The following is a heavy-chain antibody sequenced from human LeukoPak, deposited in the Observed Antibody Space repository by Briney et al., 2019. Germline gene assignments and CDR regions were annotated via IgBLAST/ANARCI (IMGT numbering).Heavy chain of an antibody. Sequence: GGSLRLSCAASGFTFSSYAMHWVRQAPGKGLEWVAVISYDGSNKYYADSVKGRFTISRDNSKNTLYLQMNSLRAEDTAVYYCASEDSRAHGFDYWGQGTLVTVFS. J-gene: IGHJ4*02. V-gene: IGHV3-30*04. CDR1: GFTFSSYA. CDR2: ISYDGSNK. CDR3: ASEDSRAHGFDY. D-gene: IGHD3/OR15-3a*01.